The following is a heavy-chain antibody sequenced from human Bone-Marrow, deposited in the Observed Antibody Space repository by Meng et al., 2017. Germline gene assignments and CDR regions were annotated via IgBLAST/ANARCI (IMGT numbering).Heavy chain of an antibody. CDR2: INHSGGT. CDR3: ARGQLILRT. J-gene: IGHJ4*02. Sequence: QGQLKESGPGLVKPSEPLSLTCTVSVGSISSYYWSWIRQPAGKGLEWIGEINHSGGTDYNPSLKSRVTISQDTSKNQFSLKLNSVTAADTAVYFCARGQLILRTWGQGTLVTVSS. D-gene: IGHD1-1*01. CDR1: VGSISSYY. V-gene: IGHV4-4*07.